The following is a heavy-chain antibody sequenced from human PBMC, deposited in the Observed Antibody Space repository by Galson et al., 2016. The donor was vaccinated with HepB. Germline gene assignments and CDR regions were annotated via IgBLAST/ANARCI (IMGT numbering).Heavy chain of an antibody. CDR2: ISNYNVKT. CDR3: ARNSSSYYGGRGYGFDI. CDR1: GYTFINFA. Sequence: SVKVSCKASGYTFINFAISWVRQAPGQGLEWMGWISNYNVKTNDAEKFQDRVTMTTDTSTSTAYMELRSLRSDDTAVYYCARNSSSYYGGRGYGFDIWGQGTTVTVSS. D-gene: IGHD3-10*01. J-gene: IGHJ3*02. V-gene: IGHV1-18*01.